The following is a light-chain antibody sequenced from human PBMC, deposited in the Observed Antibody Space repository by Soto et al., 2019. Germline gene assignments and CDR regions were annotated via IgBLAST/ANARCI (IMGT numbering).Light chain of an antibody. Sequence: DIQMTQSPSSLSASVGDRVTITCRASQSISSYLNWYQQKRGKAPKLLIYAASSLQSGVPSRFSGSGSGTDFTLTISSLQPEDFATYYCQQSYSNPTVGQGTKVDI. CDR3: QQSYSNPT. V-gene: IGKV1-39*01. J-gene: IGKJ1*01. CDR1: QSISSY. CDR2: AAS.